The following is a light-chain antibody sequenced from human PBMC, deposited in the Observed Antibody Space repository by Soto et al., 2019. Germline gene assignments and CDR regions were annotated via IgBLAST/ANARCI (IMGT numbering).Light chain of an antibody. V-gene: IGKV1-39*01. CDR2: AAS. CDR3: HQRQSWPRT. CDR1: QSISSY. Sequence: DIQMTQSPSSLSAPVGDRVTITCRASQSISSYLNWYQQKPGKAPKLLIYAASSLQSGVPSRFSGSGSGTDFTLTISSLEPEDFAVYYCHQRQSWPRTFGQGTQGGYQ. J-gene: IGKJ1*01.